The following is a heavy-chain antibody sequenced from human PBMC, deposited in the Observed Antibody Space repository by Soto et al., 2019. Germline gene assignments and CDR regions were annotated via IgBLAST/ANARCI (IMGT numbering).Heavy chain of an antibody. CDR1: GGSVSSGSYY. J-gene: IGHJ6*02. V-gene: IGHV4-61*01. CDR3: ARGIEGWYQGRYYDGMDV. Sequence: QVQLQESGPGLVKPSETLSLTCTVSGGSVSSGSYYWSWIRQPPGKGLEWIGYIYYSGSTNYNPSLRSRVTISVDTSKNPFSLKLSSVTAADTAVYYCARGIEGWYQGRYYDGMDVWGQGTTVTVSS. D-gene: IGHD6-19*01. CDR2: IYYSGST.